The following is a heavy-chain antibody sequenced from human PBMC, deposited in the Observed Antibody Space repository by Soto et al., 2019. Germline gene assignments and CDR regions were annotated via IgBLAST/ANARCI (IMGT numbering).Heavy chain of an antibody. V-gene: IGHV4-59*01. D-gene: IGHD2-15*01. CDR3: ARVRYCSGGSCYSKRWWFDP. J-gene: IGHJ5*02. Sequence: SETLSLTCTVSGGSISSYYWSWIRQPPGKGLEWIGYIYYSGSTNYNPSLKSRVTISVDTSKNQFSLKLSSVTAADTAVYYCARVRYCSGGSCYSKRWWFDPWGQGTLVTVSS. CDR1: GGSISSYY. CDR2: IYYSGST.